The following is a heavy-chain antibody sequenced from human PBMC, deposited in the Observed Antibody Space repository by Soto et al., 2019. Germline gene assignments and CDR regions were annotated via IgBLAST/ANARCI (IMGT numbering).Heavy chain of an antibody. J-gene: IGHJ3*02. CDR3: ARRSGPSFAFDI. Sequence: QVQLVESGGGLVNPGGSLRLSCAASGFTFSDFYMTWIRQAPVKGLEWVSYISGGGGTIYYPVSVKGRFTISRDNAKNSLYLQMNSLRDEDTAIYYCARRSGPSFAFDIWGQGTMVTVSS. CDR1: GFTFSDFY. V-gene: IGHV3-11*01. CDR2: ISGGGGTI. D-gene: IGHD1-1*01.